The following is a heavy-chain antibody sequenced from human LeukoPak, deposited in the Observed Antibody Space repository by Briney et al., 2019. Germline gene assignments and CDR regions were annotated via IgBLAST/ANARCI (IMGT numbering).Heavy chain of an antibody. CDR1: GGSISSDY. V-gene: IGHV4-4*07. CDR3: VRDQGYLSS. Sequence: PSETLSLTCTVSGGSISSDYWSWIRQPAGKGLEWIGRIYTSGSTNYNPSLKSRVTMSTDTSKNQVSLKVSFVTAADTAVYYCVRDQGYLSSWGQGTLVTVSS. D-gene: IGHD1-26*01. CDR2: IYTSGST. J-gene: IGHJ4*02.